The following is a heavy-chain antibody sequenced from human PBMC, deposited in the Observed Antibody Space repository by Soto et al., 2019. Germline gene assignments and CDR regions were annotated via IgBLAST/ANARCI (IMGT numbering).Heavy chain of an antibody. CDR1: GFTFSSYA. D-gene: IGHD1-1*01. V-gene: IGHV3-23*01. Sequence: EVQLLESGGDLVQPGGSLRLSCAASGFTFSSYAMSWVRQAPGKGPEWVSSMSGSGDNTYYADSVKGLFIISRDNSKHPLYLQMTSPSVDDSAVYSCAKGRTYNSASDFDLWGQGTLVTVSS. CDR2: MSGSGDNT. CDR3: AKGRTYNSASDFDL. J-gene: IGHJ5*02.